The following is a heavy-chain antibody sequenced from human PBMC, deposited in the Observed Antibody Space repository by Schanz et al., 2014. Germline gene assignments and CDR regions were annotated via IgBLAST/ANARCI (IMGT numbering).Heavy chain of an antibody. CDR2: VYTSGGT. D-gene: IGHD2-2*02. J-gene: IGHJ6*03. CDR1: GGSISSGSYY. Sequence: QVQLQESGPGLVKPSQTLSLTCSVSGGSISSGSYYWNWIRQPAGKGLEWIGRVYTSGGTNYNPAPSGRGPIPPDPQRSQLPQKRRSSTAADTAVYYCARGGARRFPVVPDAIQGLRGHDYYYYLDVWGKGTTVTVSS. CDR3: ARGGARRFPVVPDAIQGLRGHDYYYYLDV. V-gene: IGHV4-61*02.